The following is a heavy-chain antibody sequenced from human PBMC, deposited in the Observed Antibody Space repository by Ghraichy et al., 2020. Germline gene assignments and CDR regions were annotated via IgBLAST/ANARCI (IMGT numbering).Heavy chain of an antibody. D-gene: IGHD6-13*01. CDR1: GGSISRFY. Sequence: SETLSLTCTVSGGSISRFYWSWIRQPPGKGLEWIGYIYYSGNTNYNPSLNSRVTMSVDTSKNQFSLKLSSVTAADTAVYYCARSPRIAATGTPYYFDYWGRGTLVTVSS. CDR3: ARSPRIAATGTPYYFDY. V-gene: IGHV4-59*01. J-gene: IGHJ4*02. CDR2: IYYSGNT.